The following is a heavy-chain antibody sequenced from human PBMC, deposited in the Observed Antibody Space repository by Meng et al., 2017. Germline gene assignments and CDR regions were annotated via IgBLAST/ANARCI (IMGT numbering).Heavy chain of an antibody. J-gene: IGHJ4*02. Sequence: QVELGVFGAEVKKPGASVKVSCKPSGYNFPDYYIHWVRRAPGQGLEWMGRINPKSGDTHYAQKFQARVTMTGDTSISTAYMELSGLRSDDTAMYYCARDEDISAAGKLFGDYWGQGTLVTVSS. CDR2: INPKSGDT. CDR3: ARDEDISAAGKLFGDY. D-gene: IGHD6-25*01. CDR1: GYNFPDYY. V-gene: IGHV1-2*06.